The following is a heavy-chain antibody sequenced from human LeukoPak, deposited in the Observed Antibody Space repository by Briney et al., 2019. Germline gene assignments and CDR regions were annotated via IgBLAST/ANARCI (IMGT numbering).Heavy chain of an antibody. CDR1: GGSISSGGYS. Sequence: PSQTLSLTCAVSGGSISSGGYSWSWIRQPPGKGLEWIGYIYHSGSTYYNPSLKSRVTISVDRSKNQFSLKLSSVTAADTAVYYCATVKSSSWPKAGPFDYWGQGTLVTVSS. CDR3: ATVKSSSWPKAGPFDY. J-gene: IGHJ4*02. D-gene: IGHD6-13*01. CDR2: IYHSGST. V-gene: IGHV4-30-2*01.